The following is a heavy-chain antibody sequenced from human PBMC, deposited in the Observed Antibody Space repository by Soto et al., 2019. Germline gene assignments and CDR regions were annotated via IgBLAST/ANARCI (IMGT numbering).Heavy chain of an antibody. Sequence: QVQLQQSGPGLVKPSETLSLTCTVSGGSISSYYWSWIRQPPGKELEWIGYIYYSGSTNYNPALKSRVTISVDTSKNQFSLKLSSVTAADTAVYYCARAGIAAPFDIWGQGTMVTVSS. CDR2: IYYSGST. V-gene: IGHV4-59*01. D-gene: IGHD6-13*01. CDR1: GGSISSYY. CDR3: ARAGIAAPFDI. J-gene: IGHJ3*02.